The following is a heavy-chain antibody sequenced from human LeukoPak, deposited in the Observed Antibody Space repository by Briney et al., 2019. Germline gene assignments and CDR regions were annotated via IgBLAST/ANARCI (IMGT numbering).Heavy chain of an antibody. J-gene: IGHJ4*02. CDR2: IKEDGSET. V-gene: IGHV3-7*01. CDR3: AREGDTAMVIDY. Sequence: GGSLRLSCAASGFTFKKYWMNWVRQVPGKGLECLANIKEDGSETYYADSVKGRFTISRDNAKNSLYLQLNSLRAEDTAVYYCAREGDTAMVIDYWGQGTLVTVSS. CDR1: GFTFKKYW. D-gene: IGHD5-18*01.